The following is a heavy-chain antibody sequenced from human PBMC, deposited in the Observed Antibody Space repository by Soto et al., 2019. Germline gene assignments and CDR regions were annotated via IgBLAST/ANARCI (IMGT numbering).Heavy chain of an antibody. CDR1: GGSISSGGFY. Sequence: SETLSLTCTVSGGSISSGGFYWSWIRQHPGKGLEWIGYIYYSGSTYYNPSLKSRVTISVDTSMNQFSLKLSSVTAADTAVYYCARRELLRKTWVDPWGQGTLVTVSP. J-gene: IGHJ5*02. V-gene: IGHV4-31*03. D-gene: IGHD1-26*01. CDR2: IYYSGST. CDR3: ARRELLRKTWVDP.